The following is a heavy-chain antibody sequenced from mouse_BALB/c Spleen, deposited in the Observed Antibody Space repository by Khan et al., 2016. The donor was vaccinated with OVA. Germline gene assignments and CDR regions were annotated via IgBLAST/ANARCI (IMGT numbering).Heavy chain of an antibody. Sequence: EVQLQQSGPELVKPGASVKISCKASGYTFTDYNMDSVKQSHGKSLEWIGDITPNNGGTIYNQKFKGKATLTVDKSSSTAYMELRSLTSEDTAVYYCTRGGHGSPFDYWGQGTTLTVSS. V-gene: IGHV1-18*01. CDR1: GYTFTDYN. CDR2: ITPNNGGT. CDR3: TRGGHGSPFDY. D-gene: IGHD1-1*01. J-gene: IGHJ2*01.